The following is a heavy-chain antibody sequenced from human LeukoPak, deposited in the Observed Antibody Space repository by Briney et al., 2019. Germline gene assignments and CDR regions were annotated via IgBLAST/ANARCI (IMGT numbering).Heavy chain of an antibody. V-gene: IGHV3-21*01. J-gene: IGHJ4*02. Sequence: GGSLRLSCAASGFTFSSYSMNWVRQAPGKGLEWVSSISSSNSYIYYADSVKGRFTISRDNAKNSLYLQMNSLRAEDTAVYYCARGPVVPAAKLDYWGQGTLVTVSS. CDR2: ISSSNSYI. D-gene: IGHD2-2*01. CDR1: GFTFSSYS. CDR3: ARGPVVPAAKLDY.